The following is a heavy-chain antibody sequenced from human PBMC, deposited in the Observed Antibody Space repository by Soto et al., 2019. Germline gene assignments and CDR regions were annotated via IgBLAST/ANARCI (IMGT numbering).Heavy chain of an antibody. CDR2: ISAYNGNT. V-gene: IGHV1-18*01. CDR3: ARGISSGDYDY. J-gene: IGHJ4*02. CDR1: GYTFTSYG. Sequence: APVKVSCKASGYTFTSYGISWVRQAPGQGLDWMGWISAYNGNTNYAQRLQGRLTMTTDTSTSTAYMELRSLRSDDTAVYYCARGISSGDYDYWGQGTLVTVSS. D-gene: IGHD4-17*01.